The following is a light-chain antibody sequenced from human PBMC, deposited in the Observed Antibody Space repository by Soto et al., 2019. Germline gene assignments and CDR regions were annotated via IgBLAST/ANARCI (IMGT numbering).Light chain of an antibody. CDR1: QSVYNNY. CDR2: DAS. J-gene: IGKJ3*01. V-gene: IGKV3-20*01. CDR3: QQHFGSTFT. Sequence: EIVLTQSPGTLSLSPGDRASLSCRASQSVYNNYLAWYQQKPGQAPRLLIHDASSRATGIPDRFSGSGSGKEFTLTINRLEPEDFAVYYCQQHFGSTFTFGPWTKVDI.